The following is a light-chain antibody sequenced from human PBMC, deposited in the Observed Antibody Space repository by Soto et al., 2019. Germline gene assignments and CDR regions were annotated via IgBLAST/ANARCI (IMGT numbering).Light chain of an antibody. Sequence: EIVRTQSPATLSVSPGERATLSCRASQSVSSNLAWYQQKPGQAPRLLIYGASTGATGIPARFSGSGSGTEFTLTISSLQSEDFAVYYCQQYNNWPITFGQGTRLEIK. CDR1: QSVSSN. CDR3: QQYNNWPIT. V-gene: IGKV3-15*01. J-gene: IGKJ5*01. CDR2: GAS.